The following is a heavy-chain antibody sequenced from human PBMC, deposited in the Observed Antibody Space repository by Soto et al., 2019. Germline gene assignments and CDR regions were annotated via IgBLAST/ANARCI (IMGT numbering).Heavy chain of an antibody. D-gene: IGHD6-19*01. CDR3: ASPLTSYSSGDGY. Sequence: EVQLVESGGGLVKPGGSLRLSCAASGFTFSSYSMNWVRQAPGKGLEWVSSISSSSSYIYYADSVKGRFTISRDNAEISLYLQINSLRAEDTAVYYCASPLTSYSSGDGYWGQGTLVTVSS. CDR2: ISSSSSYI. CDR1: GFTFSSYS. V-gene: IGHV3-21*01. J-gene: IGHJ4*02.